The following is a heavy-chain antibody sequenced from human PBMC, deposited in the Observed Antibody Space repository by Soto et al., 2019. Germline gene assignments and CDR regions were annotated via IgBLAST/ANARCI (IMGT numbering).Heavy chain of an antibody. CDR3: ARGTVIDYGGRIVDY. J-gene: IGHJ4*02. D-gene: IGHD4-17*01. CDR2: IYYSGST. Sequence: SETLSLTCTVSGGSISSSSYYWGWIRQPPGKGLEWIGSIYYSGSTYYNPSLKSRVTISVDTSKNQFSLKLSSVTAADTAVYYCARGTVIDYGGRIVDYWGQGTLVTVSS. CDR1: GGSISSSSYY. V-gene: IGHV4-39*07.